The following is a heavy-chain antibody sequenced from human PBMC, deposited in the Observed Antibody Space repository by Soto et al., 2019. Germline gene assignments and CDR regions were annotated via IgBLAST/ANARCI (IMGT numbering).Heavy chain of an antibody. Sequence: GGSLRLSSAASGFTFSSYWMHWVRQAPGEGLVWVSRINSDGSSTSYADSVKGRFTISRDNAKNTLYLQMNSLRAEDTAVYYCARAVAGSPIYYYYYMDVWGKGTTVTVSS. CDR1: GFTFSSYW. CDR2: INSDGSST. V-gene: IGHV3-74*01. CDR3: ARAVAGSPIYYYYYMDV. D-gene: IGHD6-19*01. J-gene: IGHJ6*03.